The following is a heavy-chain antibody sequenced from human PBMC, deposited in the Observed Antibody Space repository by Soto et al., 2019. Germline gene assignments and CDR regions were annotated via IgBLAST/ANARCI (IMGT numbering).Heavy chain of an antibody. CDR1: GFTFSSDG. CDR3: ANPGIAAAGIKTPVDP. Sequence: GGSLRLSCAASGFTFSSDGMHWVRPAPGKGLEWVAVISYDGSNKYYADSVKGRFTISRDNSKNTLYLQMNSLRAEDTAVYYCANPGIAAAGIKTPVDPWGQGTLVTVSS. D-gene: IGHD6-13*01. V-gene: IGHV3-30*18. CDR2: ISYDGSNK. J-gene: IGHJ5*02.